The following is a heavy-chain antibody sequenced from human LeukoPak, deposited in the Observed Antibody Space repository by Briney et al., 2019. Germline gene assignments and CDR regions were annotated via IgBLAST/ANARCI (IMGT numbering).Heavy chain of an antibody. CDR3: AKEADYYGSRSYYYFDY. CDR2: INHSGST. J-gene: IGHJ4*02. Sequence: NPSETLSLTCAVYGGSFSGYYWSWIRQPPGKGLEWIGEINHSGSTNYNPSLKSRVTISVDTSKNQFSLKLSSVTAADTAVYYCAKEADYYGSRSYYYFDYWGQGTLVTVSS. CDR1: GGSFSGYY. V-gene: IGHV4-34*01. D-gene: IGHD3-10*01.